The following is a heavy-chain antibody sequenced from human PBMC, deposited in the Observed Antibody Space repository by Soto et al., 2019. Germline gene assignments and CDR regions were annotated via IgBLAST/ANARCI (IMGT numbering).Heavy chain of an antibody. V-gene: IGHV3-74*01. CDR3: ARGGGDYGDYLDY. J-gene: IGHJ4*02. Sequence: ELQLVESGGGLVQPGGSLRLSCVASGFSFSTYWMHWVRQAPGKGLVWVSRINTAGTTTPYADSVTGRFTISRDNAKNTLYLQMNSLGAEDTAVYYWARGGGDYGDYLDYWGQGALVTVSS. CDR2: INTAGTTT. D-gene: IGHD4-17*01. CDR1: GFSFSTYW.